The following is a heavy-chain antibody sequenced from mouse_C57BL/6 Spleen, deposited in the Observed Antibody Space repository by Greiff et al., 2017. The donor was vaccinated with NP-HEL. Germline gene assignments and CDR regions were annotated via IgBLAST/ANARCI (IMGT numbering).Heavy chain of an antibody. D-gene: IGHD2-3*01. CDR3: ARLGYDGYPYAMDY. Sequence: QVQLQQPGAELVRPGSSVKLSCKASGYTFTSYWMHWVKPRPIQGLEWIGNIDPSDSETHYNQKFKDKATLTVDKSSSTAYMQLSSLTSEDSAVYYCARLGYDGYPYAMDYWGQGTSVTVSS. CDR2: IDPSDSET. J-gene: IGHJ4*01. CDR1: GYTFTSYW. V-gene: IGHV1-52*01.